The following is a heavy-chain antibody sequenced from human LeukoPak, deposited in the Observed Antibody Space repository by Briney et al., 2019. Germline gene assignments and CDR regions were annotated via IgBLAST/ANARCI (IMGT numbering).Heavy chain of an antibody. Sequence: PSETLSLTCAVSGVPISSRNWWSWVRQPPGKGLEWIGEIYHSGSTNYNPSFNSRVTISVDKSNNQFSLKLSSVAAADTAVYYCASKYSSRGGGYWGQGTLVTLSS. CDR3: ASKYSSRGGGY. CDR1: GVPISSRNW. V-gene: IGHV4-4*02. J-gene: IGHJ4*02. D-gene: IGHD6-13*01. CDR2: IYHSGST.